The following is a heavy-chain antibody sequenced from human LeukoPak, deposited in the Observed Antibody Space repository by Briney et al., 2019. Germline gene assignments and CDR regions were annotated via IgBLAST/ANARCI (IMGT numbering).Heavy chain of an antibody. CDR1: GYTFTSYY. D-gene: IGHD3-10*01. Sequence: ASVKVSCKASGYTFTSYYMHWVRQAPGQGLEWMGIINPSGISTTYAQKFQGRVTMTMDTSTSTVYMELSSLRSEDTAVYYCASSYYGSGSRPSYFDYWGQGTLVTVSS. CDR3: ASSYYGSGSRPSYFDY. J-gene: IGHJ4*02. CDR2: INPSGIST. V-gene: IGHV1-46*01.